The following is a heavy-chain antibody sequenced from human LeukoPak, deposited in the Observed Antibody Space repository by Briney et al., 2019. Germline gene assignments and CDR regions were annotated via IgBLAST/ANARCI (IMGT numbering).Heavy chain of an antibody. J-gene: IGHJ1*01. V-gene: IGHV3-33*03. CDR3: AKGEFWTRQAEYFQH. CDR1: GFTFRTYG. Sequence: GWSLRLSCAASGFTFRTYGMYWVRQAPGKGLEWVAMVWNDGGKKNHADSVKGRFTISRDNSKDTLYLQMNSLRAEDTAVYYCAKGEFWTRQAEYFQHWGQGTLVTVSS. CDR2: VWNDGGKK. D-gene: IGHD3/OR15-3a*01.